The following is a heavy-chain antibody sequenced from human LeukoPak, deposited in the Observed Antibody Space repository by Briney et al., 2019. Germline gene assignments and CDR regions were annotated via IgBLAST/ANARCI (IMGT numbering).Heavy chain of an antibody. CDR2: INPSSRST. D-gene: IGHD2-15*01. CDR1: GYTFSTYY. V-gene: IGHV1-46*01. J-gene: IGHJ4*02. CDR3: ASSDCSGGSCFILDY. Sequence: ASVKVSCKASGYTFSTYYLHWVRQAPGQRLEWMGIINPSSRSTTYAQTSERRVTMTRDPSTSTVYMEMSRLRSEDTAVYYCASSDCSGGSCFILDYWGQGALVTVSS.